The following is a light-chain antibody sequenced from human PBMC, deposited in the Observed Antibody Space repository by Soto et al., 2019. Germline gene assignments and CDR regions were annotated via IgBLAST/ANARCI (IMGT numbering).Light chain of an antibody. CDR1: SSDVGGYNY. V-gene: IGLV2-14*01. J-gene: IGLJ2*01. CDR2: EVS. CDR3: SSYTGSSTLGL. Sequence: QSALTQPASVSGSPGQSITISCTGTSSDVGGYNYVSWYQHHPAKAPKLMIYEVSHRPSGVSDRFSGSKSGNTASLTISGLQAEDEADYYCSSYTGSSTLGLFGGGTKLTVL.